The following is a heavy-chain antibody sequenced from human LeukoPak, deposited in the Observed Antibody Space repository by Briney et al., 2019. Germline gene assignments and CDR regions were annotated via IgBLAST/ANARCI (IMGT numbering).Heavy chain of an antibody. CDR2: IKTKTDGGTT. Sequence: GGSLRLSCAASVFTFSNAWMSWVRQAPGRGLEWVGRIKTKTDGGTTDYVAPVKGRFTLYRDDSKNTLYLQMNSLKTEDTAVYYCTRGYFGLHWGQGTMVTVSS. CDR1: VFTFSNAW. V-gene: IGHV3-15*01. J-gene: IGHJ3*01. CDR3: TRGYFGLH. D-gene: IGHD2/OR15-2a*01.